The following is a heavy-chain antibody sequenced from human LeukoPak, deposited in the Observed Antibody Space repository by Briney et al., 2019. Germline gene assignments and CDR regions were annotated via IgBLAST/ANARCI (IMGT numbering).Heavy chain of an antibody. D-gene: IGHD6-6*01. CDR3: AKAKGHYSSSFPFDY. J-gene: IGHJ4*02. CDR1: GFTFSSYA. Sequence: GGSLRLSCAASGFTFSSYAMSWVRQAPGKGLEWVSAISGSGGSTYYADSVKGRFTISRDNSKNTLYLQMNSLRAEDTAVYYCAKAKGHYSSSFPFDYWGQGTLVTVSS. CDR2: ISGSGGST. V-gene: IGHV3-23*01.